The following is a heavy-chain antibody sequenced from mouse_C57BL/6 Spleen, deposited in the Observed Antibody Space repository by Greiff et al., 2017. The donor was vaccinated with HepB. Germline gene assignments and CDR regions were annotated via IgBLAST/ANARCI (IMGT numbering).Heavy chain of an antibody. CDR3: ARQGTTPSDYAMDY. V-gene: IGHV5-9*01. D-gene: IGHD5-5*01. J-gene: IGHJ4*01. CDR1: GFTFSSYT. CDR2: ISGGGGNT. Sequence: EVKLMESGGGLVKPGGSLKLSCAASGFTFSSYTMSWVRQTPEKRLEWVATISGGGGNTYYPDSVKGRFTISRDNAKNTLYLQMSSLRSEDTALYYCARQGTTPSDYAMDYWGQGTSVTVSS.